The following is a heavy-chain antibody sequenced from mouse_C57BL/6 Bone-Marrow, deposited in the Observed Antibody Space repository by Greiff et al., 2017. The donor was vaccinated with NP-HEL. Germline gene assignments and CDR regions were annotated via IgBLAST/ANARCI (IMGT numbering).Heavy chain of an antibody. CDR1: GFTFSSYA. V-gene: IGHV5-4*01. CDR2: ISDGGSYT. Sequence: EVKLVESGGGLVKPGGSLKLSCAASGFTFSSYAMSWVRQTPEKRLEWVATISDGGSYTYYPDNVKGRFTISRDNAKNNLYLQMSHLKSEDTAMYYCARDPPSGAWFAYWGQGTLVTVSA. CDR3: ARDPPSGAWFAY. D-gene: IGHD3-1*01. J-gene: IGHJ3*01.